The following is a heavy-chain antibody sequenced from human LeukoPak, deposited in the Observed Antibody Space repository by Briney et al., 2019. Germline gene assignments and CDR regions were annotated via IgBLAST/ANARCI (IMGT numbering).Heavy chain of an antibody. Sequence: PGRSLRLSCAASGFTFDDYAMHWVRQAPGKGLEWVSGISWNSGSIGYADSVKGRFTISRDNAKNSLYLQMNSLRAEDTALYYCVKDRQYQLLSNRLDPWGQGTLVTVSS. D-gene: IGHD2-2*01. CDR3: VKDRQYQLLSNRLDP. CDR2: ISWNSGSI. V-gene: IGHV3-9*01. CDR1: GFTFDDYA. J-gene: IGHJ5*02.